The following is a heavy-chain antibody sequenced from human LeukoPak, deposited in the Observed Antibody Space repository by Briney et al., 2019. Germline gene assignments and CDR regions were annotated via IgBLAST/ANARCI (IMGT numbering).Heavy chain of an antibody. Sequence: SETLSLTCAVSGGSFSGYYWSWIRQPPGKGLEWIGEINHSGSTTYNPSLESRVTISVHTSKNQFSLNLTSVTAADTAVYYCARHSYGFDWGQGTLVTVSS. CDR1: GGSFSGYY. J-gene: IGHJ4*02. D-gene: IGHD5-18*01. CDR2: INHSGST. V-gene: IGHV4-34*01. CDR3: ARHSYGFD.